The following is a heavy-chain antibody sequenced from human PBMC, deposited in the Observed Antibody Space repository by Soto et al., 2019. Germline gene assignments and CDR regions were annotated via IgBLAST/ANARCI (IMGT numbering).Heavy chain of an antibody. Sequence: EVQLLESGGGLVQPGRSLRLSCEASGFTFNSYAMTWVRQAPGKALEWASTISGSGDSTYYADSVKGRFTISRDNSKNTLYVQMSGLRADDTAVFYCAKKTLPAAIPFFDNWGQGTLVTVSS. CDR2: ISGSGDST. V-gene: IGHV3-23*01. CDR1: GFTFNSYA. J-gene: IGHJ4*02. D-gene: IGHD2-2*02. CDR3: AKKTLPAAIPFFDN.